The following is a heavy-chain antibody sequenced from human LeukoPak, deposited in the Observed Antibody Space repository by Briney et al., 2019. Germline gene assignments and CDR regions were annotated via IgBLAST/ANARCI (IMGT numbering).Heavy chain of an antibody. Sequence: GRSLRLSCAASGFTFDDYAMHWVRQVPGKGLEWVSAISGSGGSTYYADSVKGRFTISRDNSKNTLYLQMNSLRAEDTAVYYCAKGSWAMIVVVITNDAFDTWGQGTMVTVSS. CDR2: ISGSGGST. CDR1: GFTFDDYA. D-gene: IGHD3-22*01. V-gene: IGHV3-23*01. J-gene: IGHJ3*02. CDR3: AKGSWAMIVVVITNDAFDT.